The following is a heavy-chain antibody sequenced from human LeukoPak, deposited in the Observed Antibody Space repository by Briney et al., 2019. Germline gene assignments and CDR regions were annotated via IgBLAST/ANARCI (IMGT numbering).Heavy chain of an antibody. V-gene: IGHV3-23*01. Sequence: GGSLRLSCAASGFTFSSYAMSWVRQAPGKGLEWVSAISGSGGSTYYADSVKGRFTISRDNSKNTLYLQMNSLRAEDTAVYYCASTTGLRGGAFDIWGQGTMVTVSS. CDR1: GFTFSSYA. D-gene: IGHD4-17*01. CDR2: ISGSGGST. J-gene: IGHJ3*02. CDR3: ASTTGLRGGAFDI.